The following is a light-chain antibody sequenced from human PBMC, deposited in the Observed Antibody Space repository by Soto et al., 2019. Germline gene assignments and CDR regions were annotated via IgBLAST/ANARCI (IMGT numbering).Light chain of an antibody. Sequence: DIKVTQSPSSLSASVRDRVTITCRAIQDIATSVHGYQQKPGKAPDLLIYAASTLQSGVPSRFSGSGSRTEFTLTISRLQPEDFATYFCQHGYSTPLTFGGGTNVDIK. V-gene: IGKV1-39*01. J-gene: IGKJ4*01. CDR1: QDIATS. CDR3: QHGYSTPLT. CDR2: AAS.